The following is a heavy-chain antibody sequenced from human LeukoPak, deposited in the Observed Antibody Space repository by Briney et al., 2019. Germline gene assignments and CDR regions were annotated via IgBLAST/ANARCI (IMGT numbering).Heavy chain of an antibody. Sequence: ASVKVSCKASGYTFTSYGISWVRQALGQGLEWMGWISAYNGNTNYAQKLQGRVTMTTDTSTSTAYMELRSLRSDDTAVYYCARVPAPWYDFWSGYPGVDYWGQGTLVTVSS. J-gene: IGHJ4*02. D-gene: IGHD3-3*01. V-gene: IGHV1-18*01. CDR2: ISAYNGNT. CDR3: ARVPAPWYDFWSGYPGVDY. CDR1: GYTFTSYG.